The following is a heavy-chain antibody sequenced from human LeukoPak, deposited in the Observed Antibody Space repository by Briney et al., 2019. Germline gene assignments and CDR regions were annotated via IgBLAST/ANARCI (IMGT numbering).Heavy chain of an antibody. V-gene: IGHV4-31*03. J-gene: IGHJ4*02. CDR3: ARSEHWTNERLYYFDY. CDR1: GGSISSGGYY. Sequence: SQTLSLTCTVSGGSISSGGYYWSWIRQHPGKGLEWIGYIYYSGSTYYNPSLRSRVTISVHTSKNQFSLKLSSVTAADTAVYYCARSEHWTNERLYYFDYWGQGTLVTVSS. CDR2: IYYSGST. D-gene: IGHD1-1*01.